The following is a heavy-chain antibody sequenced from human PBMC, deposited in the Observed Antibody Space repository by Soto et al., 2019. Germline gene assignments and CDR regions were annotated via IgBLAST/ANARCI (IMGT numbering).Heavy chain of an antibody. CDR1: GFTFSSYA. Sequence: EVQLLESGGGLVQPGGSLRLSCAASGFTFSSYAMSWVRQAPGKGLEWVSGISGSGGSTYYADSVKGRFTISRDNSKNTLYLQTNSLRAEDTAVYYSAKESWHNYCYDAIDVWGQGTTVTVSS. CDR3: AKESWHNYCYDAIDV. CDR2: ISGSGGST. J-gene: IGHJ6*02. V-gene: IGHV3-23*01. D-gene: IGHD1-1*01.